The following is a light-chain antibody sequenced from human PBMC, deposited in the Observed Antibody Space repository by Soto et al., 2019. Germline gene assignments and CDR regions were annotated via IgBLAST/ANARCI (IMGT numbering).Light chain of an antibody. Sequence: DIVMTQSPLSLSVTPGEPASISCRSSQSLLHSNGYNYLDWYLQKPGQSPQLLIYVGSNRASGVPDRFMGSGSGTDFTLKISRVEDDEVGVYYCMHAPKSSSTFDEGPKLDIK. CDR3: MHAPKSSST. CDR2: VGS. CDR1: QSLLHSNGYNY. J-gene: IGKJ2*01. V-gene: IGKV2-28*01.